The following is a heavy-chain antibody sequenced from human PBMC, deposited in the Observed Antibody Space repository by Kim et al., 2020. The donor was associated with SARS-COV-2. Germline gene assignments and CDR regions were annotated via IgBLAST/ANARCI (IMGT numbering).Heavy chain of an antibody. Sequence: RYYADSVKCRFTISRDNAKNSLYLQMNSLRAEDTAVYYCASGLWRDAFDIWGQGTMVTVSS. J-gene: IGHJ3*02. V-gene: IGHV3-21*01. CDR3: ASGLWRDAFDI. D-gene: IGHD3-10*01. CDR2: R.